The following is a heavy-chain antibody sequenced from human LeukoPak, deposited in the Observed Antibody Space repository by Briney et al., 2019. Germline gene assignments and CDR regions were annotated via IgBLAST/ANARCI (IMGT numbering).Heavy chain of an antibody. V-gene: IGHV1-2*02. Sequence: ASVKVSCKASGYTFTGYYMHWVRQAPGQGLEWMGWINPNSGGTNYAQKFQGRVTMTRDTSISTAYMELSRLRSDDTAVYYCARSHGGITIRNWFDPWGEGTLVTVSS. CDR3: ARSHGGITIRNWFDP. CDR2: INPNSGGT. CDR1: GYTFTGYY. D-gene: IGHD3-3*01. J-gene: IGHJ5*02.